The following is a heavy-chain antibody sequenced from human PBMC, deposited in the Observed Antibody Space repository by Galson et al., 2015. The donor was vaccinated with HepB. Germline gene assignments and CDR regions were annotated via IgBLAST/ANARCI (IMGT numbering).Heavy chain of an antibody. CDR3: TTASYDILTGSSTDFDY. D-gene: IGHD3-9*01. CDR1: GFTVSGNY. V-gene: IGHV3-53*01. CDR2: IYRGGTT. J-gene: IGHJ4*02. Sequence: SLRLSCAASGFTVSGNYMSWVRQAPGKGLEWVSIIYRGGTTDYAAPVKGRFTISRDDSKNTLYLQMNSLKTEDTAVYYCTTASYDILTGSSTDFDYWGQGTLVTVSS.